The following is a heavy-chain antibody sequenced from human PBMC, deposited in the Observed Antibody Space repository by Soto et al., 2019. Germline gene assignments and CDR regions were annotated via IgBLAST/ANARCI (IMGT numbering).Heavy chain of an antibody. J-gene: IGHJ3*02. CDR2: MNPNSGNT. D-gene: IGHD1-7*01. V-gene: IGHV1-8*01. CDR1: GYTLTELS. Sequence: ASVKVSCKVSGYTLTELSMHWVRQAPGKGLEWMGWMNPNSGNTGYAQKFQGRVTMTRNTSISTAYMELSSLRSEDTAVYYCAREGITGTTVAFDIWGQGTMVTVSS. CDR3: AREGITGTTVAFDI.